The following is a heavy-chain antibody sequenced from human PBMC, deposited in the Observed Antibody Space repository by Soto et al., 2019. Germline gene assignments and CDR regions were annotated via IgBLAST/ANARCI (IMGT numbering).Heavy chain of an antibody. V-gene: IGHV3-23*01. Sequence: GGSLRLSCAASGFTFSSYAMSWVRQAPGKGLEWVSAISGSGGSTYYADSVKGRFTISRDNSKNTLYLQMNSLRAEDTAVYYCAARDYGDYDYYYYYYMDVWGKGTTVTVSS. CDR3: AARDYGDYDYYYYYYMDV. J-gene: IGHJ6*03. CDR1: GFTFSSYA. D-gene: IGHD4-17*01. CDR2: ISGSGGST.